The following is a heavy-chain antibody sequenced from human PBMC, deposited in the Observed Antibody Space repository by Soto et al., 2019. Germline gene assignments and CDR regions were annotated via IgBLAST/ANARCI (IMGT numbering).Heavy chain of an antibody. CDR3: ARHASGGGISYGGYGFDY. Sequence: SETLSLTCTVSGGSISSYYWSWIRQPPGKGLEWIGYIYYSGSTNYNPSLKSRVTISVDTSKNQFSLKLSSVTAADTAVYYCARHASGGGISYGGYGFDYWGQGTLVTVSS. CDR2: IYYSGST. J-gene: IGHJ4*02. D-gene: IGHD5-12*01. CDR1: GGSISSYY. V-gene: IGHV4-59*08.